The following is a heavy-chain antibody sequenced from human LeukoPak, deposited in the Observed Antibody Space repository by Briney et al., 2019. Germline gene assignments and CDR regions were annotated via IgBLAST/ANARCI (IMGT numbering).Heavy chain of an antibody. CDR1: GFTFSSYW. J-gene: IGHJ4*02. D-gene: IGHD3-9*01. V-gene: IGHV3-74*01. CDR2: INSVGSST. CDR3: AREETPPYDILTGYHDY. Sequence: GGSLRLSCAASGFTFSSYWMHWVRQAPGKGLVWVSRINSVGSSTSYTDSVKGRFTISRDNAKNTLYLQMNSLRAEDTAVYYCAREETPPYDILTGYHDYWGQGTLVTVSS.